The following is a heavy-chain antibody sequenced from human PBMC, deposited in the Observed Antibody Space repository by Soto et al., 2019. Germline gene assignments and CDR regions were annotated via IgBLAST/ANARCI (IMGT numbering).Heavy chain of an antibody. Sequence: HPGGSLRLSCAASGFTFSTYAMNWVRQAPGKGLEWVSAISGSGGSTYYADSVKGRFTISRDNSENTLYLQLNSLRAEDTAVYFCAKPESSLSWGNGPVYWGQGTLVTVSS. CDR3: AKPESSLSWGNGPVY. CDR1: GFTFSTYA. J-gene: IGHJ4*02. V-gene: IGHV3-23*01. D-gene: IGHD3-16*01. CDR2: ISGSGGST.